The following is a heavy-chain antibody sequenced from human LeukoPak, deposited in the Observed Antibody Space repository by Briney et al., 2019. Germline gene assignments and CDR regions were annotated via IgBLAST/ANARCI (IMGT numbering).Heavy chain of an antibody. Sequence: GESLKISCKGSGYNFTSYWIGWVRQMPGKGLEWMGIIYPGDSDTRYSPSFQGQVTISADKSISTAYLQWSSLKASDTAMYYCARRGRVYYDFWSGFDYWGQGTLVTVSS. V-gene: IGHV5-51*01. CDR1: GYNFTSYW. CDR2: IYPGDSDT. J-gene: IGHJ4*02. CDR3: ARRGRVYYDFWSGFDY. D-gene: IGHD3-3*01.